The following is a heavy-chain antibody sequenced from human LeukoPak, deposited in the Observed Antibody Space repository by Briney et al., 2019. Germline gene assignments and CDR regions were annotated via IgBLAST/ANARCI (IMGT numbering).Heavy chain of an antibody. CDR1: GGSISTYY. CDR3: ARENSDYDAFDV. V-gene: IGHV4-59*01. Sequence: SETLSLTCTVSGGSISTYYWNWIRQPPGKGLEWIGFIYYRGSTSYNPSLKSRVTISVDTSKNQFSLNLKSVTAADTAVYFCARENSDYDAFDVWGQGAVVTVSS. D-gene: IGHD5-12*01. CDR2: IYYRGST. J-gene: IGHJ3*01.